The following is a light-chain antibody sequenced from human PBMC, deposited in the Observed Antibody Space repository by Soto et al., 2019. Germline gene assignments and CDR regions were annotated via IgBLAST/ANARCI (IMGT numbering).Light chain of an antibody. Sequence: EVVWTQSPGTLSLSPGERATLSCRASQSVSSNYLAWYQQRPGQAPRLLIYGASSRATGIPDRFSGSGSGTDFTLTISRLEPDDSAVYFCQHYSSQTFGQGTKVEIK. V-gene: IGKV3-20*01. CDR1: QSVSSNY. CDR2: GAS. J-gene: IGKJ1*01. CDR3: QHYSSQT.